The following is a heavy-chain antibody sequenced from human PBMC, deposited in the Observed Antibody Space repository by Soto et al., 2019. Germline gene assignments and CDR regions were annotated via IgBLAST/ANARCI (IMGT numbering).Heavy chain of an antibody. J-gene: IGHJ4*02. V-gene: IGHV4-59*08. D-gene: IGHD3-10*01. CDR1: GGSIRNYY. CDR2: IYSSGST. CDR3: ARAQGSGFLVS. Sequence: SETLSLTCTVSGGSIRNYYWSWIRQPPGKGLEWIGYIYSSGSTNYSPSLKSRVTISVDTSKNQFSLKLSSVTAADTAVYYCARAQGSGFLVSWGQGTLVTVSS.